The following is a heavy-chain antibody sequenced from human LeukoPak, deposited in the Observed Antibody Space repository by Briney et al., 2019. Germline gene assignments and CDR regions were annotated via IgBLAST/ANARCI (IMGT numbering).Heavy chain of an antibody. J-gene: IGHJ4*02. Sequence: GGSLRLSCAASGFTFSSYSMNWVRQAPGKGLEWVSSISSSSSYMYYADSVKGRFTISRDNSKSTLYLQMNSLRDEDTAVYHCAKGSSPLGHFDFWGQGTLVTVSS. V-gene: IGHV3-21*04. CDR2: ISSSSSYM. CDR1: GFTFSSYS. D-gene: IGHD6-13*01. CDR3: AKGSSPLGHFDF.